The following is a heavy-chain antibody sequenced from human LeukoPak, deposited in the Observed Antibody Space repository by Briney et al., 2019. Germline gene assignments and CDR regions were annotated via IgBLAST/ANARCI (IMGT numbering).Heavy chain of an antibody. CDR1: GFTFSSYG. CDR3: AKDLTSSGWWTDY. CDR2: ISYDGSNK. V-gene: IGHV3-30*18. J-gene: IGHJ4*02. Sequence: GRSLGLSCAASGFTFSSYGMHWVRQAPGKGLEWVAVISYDGSNKYYADSVKGRFTISRDNSKNTLYLQMNSLRAEDTAVYYCAKDLTSSGWWTDYWGQGTLVTVSS. D-gene: IGHD6-19*01.